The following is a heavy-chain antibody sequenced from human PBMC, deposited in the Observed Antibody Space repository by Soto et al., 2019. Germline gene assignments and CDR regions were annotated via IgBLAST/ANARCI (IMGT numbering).Heavy chain of an antibody. CDR1: GGTFSSYT. V-gene: IGHV1-69*02. J-gene: IGHJ5*02. CDR3: ARGDWFGNWLDP. D-gene: IGHD3-9*01. Sequence: SVKVSCKASGGTFSSYTISWVRQAPGQGLEWMGRIIPILGIANYAQKFQGRVTITADKSTSTAYMELNSLTSDDTAVYYCARGDWFGNWLDPWGQGTLVTVSS. CDR2: IIPILGIA.